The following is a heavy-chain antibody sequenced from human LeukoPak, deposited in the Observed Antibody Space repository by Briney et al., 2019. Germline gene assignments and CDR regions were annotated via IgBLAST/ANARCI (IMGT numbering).Heavy chain of an antibody. CDR2: ISTSGNTI. D-gene: IGHD5-24*01. CDR3: ARDQKGGATKRSAVDS. J-gene: IGHJ4*02. CDR1: GFTFSDYY. Sequence: GGSLRLSCAASGFTFSDYYMSWIRQAPGKGLEWVSYISTSGNTIYYADSVKDRFTISRDNANHSLFLQMNSLRADDTAVYYCARDQKGGATKRSAVDSWGQGTLVTVSS. V-gene: IGHV3-11*04.